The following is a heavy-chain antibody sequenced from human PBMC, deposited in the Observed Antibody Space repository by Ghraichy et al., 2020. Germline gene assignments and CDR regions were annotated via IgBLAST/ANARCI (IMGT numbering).Heavy chain of an antibody. J-gene: IGHJ6*03. Sequence: SETLSLTCSVSGGSISSYYWSWIRQPPGKGLEWIGNIFYRGSTNYNPSLKSRVTISIDTSKNQFSLKLSSVTAADTAVYYCARGAGYQLLSGYYYYMDVWGKGTTVTVSS. CDR2: IFYRGST. V-gene: IGHV4-59*01. D-gene: IGHD2-2*01. CDR3: ARGAGYQLLSGYYYYMDV. CDR1: GGSISSYY.